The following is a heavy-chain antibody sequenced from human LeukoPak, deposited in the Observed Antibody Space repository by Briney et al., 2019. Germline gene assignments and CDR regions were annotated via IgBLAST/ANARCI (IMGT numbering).Heavy chain of an antibody. V-gene: IGHV3-21*01. CDR1: GFTFSSYS. J-gene: IGHJ4*02. CDR3: ARDLPSYYYGSGSPDY. CDR2: ISSSSSYI. D-gene: IGHD3-10*01. Sequence: GGSLRLSWAASGFTFSSYSMNWVRQAAGKGLEWDSSISSSSSYIYYADSVKGRFTISRHNAKNSLYMQMNSLRAEDTAVYYWARDLPSYYYGSGSPDYWGQGTLVTVSS.